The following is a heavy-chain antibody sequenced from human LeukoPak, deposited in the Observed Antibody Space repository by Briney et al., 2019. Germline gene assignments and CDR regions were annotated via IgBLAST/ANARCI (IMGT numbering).Heavy chain of an antibody. D-gene: IGHD2-15*01. CDR1: GFTFSSYT. CDR3: AKDRPSGGSCLH. Sequence: PGGSLRLSCAASGFTFSSYTMSWVRQGPGKGLEWVSAATGTGGDTYYANSVTGRFTISRDNSKNTLSLQMNSLRAEDTAVYYCAKDRPSGGSCLHWGQGTLVTVSS. CDR2: ATGTGGDT. V-gene: IGHV3-23*01. J-gene: IGHJ4*02.